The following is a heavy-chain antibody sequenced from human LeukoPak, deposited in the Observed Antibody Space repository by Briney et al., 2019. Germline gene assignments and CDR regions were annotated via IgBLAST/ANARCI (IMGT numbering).Heavy chain of an antibody. CDR1: GFTFSSYA. V-gene: IGHV3-23*01. CDR2: ISGSGGST. D-gene: IGHD3-3*01. Sequence: GGSLRLSCAASGFTFSSYAMSWVRQAPGKGLEWVSAISGSGGSTYYADSVKGRFTISRDNSKNTLYLQMNSLRAEDTAVYYCAKGPLGQYYDFWSGYYPFDYWGQGTLVTVSS. J-gene: IGHJ4*02. CDR3: AKGPLGQYYDFWSGYYPFDY.